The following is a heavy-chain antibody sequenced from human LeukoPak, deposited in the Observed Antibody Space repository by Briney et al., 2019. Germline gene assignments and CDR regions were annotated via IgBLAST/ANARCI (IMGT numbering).Heavy chain of an antibody. V-gene: IGHV1-69*05. CDR1: GGTCSIYA. CDR3: ARAEDYYFDY. CDR2: IIPIFGTA. J-gene: IGHJ4*02. Sequence: GASVKVSCKASGGTCSIYAISWVRQAPGQGLEWMGGIIPIFGTANYAQKFQGRVTIATDETTSTAYMELSSMRSGATAVYYCARAEDYYFDYWGQGTLVTVSS.